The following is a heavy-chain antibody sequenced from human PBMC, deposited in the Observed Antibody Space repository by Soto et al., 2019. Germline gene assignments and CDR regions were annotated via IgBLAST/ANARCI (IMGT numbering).Heavy chain of an antibody. CDR1: GFTFSRYS. J-gene: IGHJ4*02. CDR3: ARESEDLTSNFDY. Sequence: GGSLRLSCAASGFTFSRYSMNWVRQAPGKGLEWVSSISSTTNYIYYADSMKGRFTVSRDNAKNSVYLDMNSLSAEDTAVYYCARESEDLTSNFDYWGQGTLVTVYS. V-gene: IGHV3-21*01. CDR2: ISSTTNYI.